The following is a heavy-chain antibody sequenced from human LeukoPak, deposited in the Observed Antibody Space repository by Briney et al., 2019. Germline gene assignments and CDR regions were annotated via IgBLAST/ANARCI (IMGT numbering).Heavy chain of an antibody. D-gene: IGHD2-2*01. V-gene: IGHV4-39*07. Sequence: PSETLSLTCTVSGGSISSSNFYWGWIRQPPGKGLEWIGSIYYSEGTYYNPSLKSRVTISIDTSKNQFSLNLTSVTAADTALYYCAREIGYCGSTSCPFDSWGQGTLVTVSS. CDR3: AREIGYCGSTSCPFDS. J-gene: IGHJ4*02. CDR1: GGSISSSNFY. CDR2: IYYSEGT.